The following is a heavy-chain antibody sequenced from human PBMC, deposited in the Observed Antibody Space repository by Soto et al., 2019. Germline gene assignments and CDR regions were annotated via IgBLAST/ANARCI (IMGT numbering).Heavy chain of an antibody. CDR2: INAGNGNT. CDR1: GYTFTSYA. D-gene: IGHD2-15*01. J-gene: IGHJ4*02. CDR3: ARGESVVGDY. Sequence: ASVKVSCKASGYTFTSYAMHWVRQAPGQRLEWMGWINAGNGNTKCSQKFQDRVTITRDTSASTAYMELSSLRSEDTAVYYCARGESVVGDYWSQGTLVTVSS. V-gene: IGHV1-3*01.